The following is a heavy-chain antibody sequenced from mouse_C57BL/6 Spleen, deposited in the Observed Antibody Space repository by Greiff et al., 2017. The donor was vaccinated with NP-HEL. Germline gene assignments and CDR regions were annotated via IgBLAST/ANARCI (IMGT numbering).Heavy chain of an antibody. CDR3: ARTYGSSYWYFDV. D-gene: IGHD1-1*01. V-gene: IGHV1-80*01. Sequence: VQLQQSGAELVKPGASVKISCKASGYAFSSYWMNWVTQRPGKGLEWIGKIYPGDGDTNYNGKFKGKATLTADKSSSTAYMQLSSLTSEDSAVYFCARTYGSSYWYFDVWGTGTTVTVSS. CDR2: IYPGDGDT. J-gene: IGHJ1*03. CDR1: GYAFSSYW.